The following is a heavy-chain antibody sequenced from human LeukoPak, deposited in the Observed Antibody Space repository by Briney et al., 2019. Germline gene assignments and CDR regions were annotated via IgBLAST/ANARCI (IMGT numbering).Heavy chain of an antibody. D-gene: IGHD3-10*01. V-gene: IGHV1-18*04. CDR1: GYTFTSYG. Sequence: ASVKVSFKASGYTFTSYGISWVRQAPGQGLEWMGWISAYNGNTNYAQKLQGRVTITTDTSTSTAYMELRRLRSDATAVYYCGRDKYYYYGSGSYDDTFDYWGQGTLVTVSS. CDR2: ISAYNGNT. J-gene: IGHJ4*02. CDR3: GRDKYYYYGSGSYDDTFDY.